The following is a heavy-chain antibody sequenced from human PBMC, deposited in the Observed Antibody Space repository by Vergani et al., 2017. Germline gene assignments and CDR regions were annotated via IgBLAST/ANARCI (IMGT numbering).Heavy chain of an antibody. CDR1: GYSFTNYW. Sequence: EVQLVQSGAEVKKPGESMKISCKGSGYSFTNYWIGWVRQMPGKGLEWMGIIYPGDSDTIYSPFFQGQVTISVDKSISTAFLQWSSLKASDTAMYYCARRGHFDFEDYWGQGTLVTVSS. CDR3: ARRGHFDFEDY. V-gene: IGHV5-51*01. J-gene: IGHJ4*02. D-gene: IGHD3-9*01. CDR2: IYPGDSDT.